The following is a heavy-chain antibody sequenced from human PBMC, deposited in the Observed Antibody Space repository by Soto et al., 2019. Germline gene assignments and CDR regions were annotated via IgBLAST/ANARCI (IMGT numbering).Heavy chain of an antibody. Sequence: QVQLVQSGAEVKKPGSSVKVSCKVSGGTFSSHSINWVRQAPGQGPEWMGGIIPIFGTENYAQKFQGRVTIPAEESTGTAYMELSSLTSEDTALYYCSTSVYCSTTRCYYYYGLNVWGQGTTVIVTS. D-gene: IGHD2-2*01. V-gene: IGHV1-69*01. CDR3: STSVYCSTTRCYYYYGLNV. J-gene: IGHJ6*02. CDR2: IIPIFGTE. CDR1: GGTFSSHS.